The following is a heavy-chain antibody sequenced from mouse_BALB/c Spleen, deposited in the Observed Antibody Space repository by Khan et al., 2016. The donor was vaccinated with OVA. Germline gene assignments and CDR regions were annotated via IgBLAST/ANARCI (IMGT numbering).Heavy chain of an antibody. CDR3: ARTNYCGSSLYAMDY. D-gene: IGHD1-1*01. CDR1: GYTFTSYW. Sequence: DLVKPGASVKLSCKASGYTFTSYWINWIKQRPGPGLEWVGHIGPGSGNTYYNEIFKGKATLTVDTSSSTAYIQLSSLSSEDSAVYIGARTNYCGSSLYAMDYWGQGTTVTVAS. CDR2: IGPGSGNT. V-gene: IGHV1S41*01. J-gene: IGHJ4*01.